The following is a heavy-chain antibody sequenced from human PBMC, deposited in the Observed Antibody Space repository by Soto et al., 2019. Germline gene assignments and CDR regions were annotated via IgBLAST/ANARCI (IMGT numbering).Heavy chain of an antibody. Sequence: SETLSLTCTVSGGSISSYYWSWIRQPPGKGLEWIGYIFHSGSANYNPSLSSRVTMSIDTSKNQFSLKLTSVTAADTAVYYCASDNRHRVDYGLDVWGQGTSVTVSS. CDR1: GGSISSYY. CDR2: IFHSGSA. J-gene: IGHJ6*02. D-gene: IGHD2-15*01. CDR3: ASDNRHRVDYGLDV. V-gene: IGHV4-59*01.